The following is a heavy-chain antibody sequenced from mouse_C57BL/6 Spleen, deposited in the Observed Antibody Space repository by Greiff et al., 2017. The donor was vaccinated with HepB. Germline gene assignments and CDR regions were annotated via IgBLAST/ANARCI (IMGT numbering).Heavy chain of an antibody. V-gene: IGHV1-15*01. D-gene: IGHD2-1*01. CDR3: TRRGYYGNYGYFDY. J-gene: IGHJ2*01. Sequence: QVQIQQSGAELVRPGASVTLSCKASGYTFTDYEMHWVKQTPVHGLEWIGAIDPETGGTAYNQKFKGKAILTADKSSSTAYMELRSLTSEDSAVYYCTRRGYYGNYGYFDYWGQGTTLTVSS. CDR1: GYTFTDYE. CDR2: IDPETGGT.